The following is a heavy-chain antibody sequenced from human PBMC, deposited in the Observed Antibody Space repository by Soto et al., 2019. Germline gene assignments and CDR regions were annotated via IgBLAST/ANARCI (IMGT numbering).Heavy chain of an antibody. CDR1: GFTFSSYA. V-gene: IGHV3-30-3*01. D-gene: IGHD2-15*01. Sequence: QVQLVESGGGVVQPGRSLRLSCAASGFTFSSYAMHWVRQAPGKELEWVAVISYDGSNKYYADSVKGRFTISRDNSKNTLYLQMNSLRAEDTAVYYCARQAALRPYWGQGTLVTVSS. CDR2: ISYDGSNK. CDR3: ARQAALRPY. J-gene: IGHJ4*02.